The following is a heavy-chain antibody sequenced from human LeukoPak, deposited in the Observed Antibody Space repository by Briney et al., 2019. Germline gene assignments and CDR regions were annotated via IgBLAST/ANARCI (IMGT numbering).Heavy chain of an antibody. CDR1: GFTFSSHA. CDR2: ISGSGGST. D-gene: IGHD3-10*01. Sequence: GGSLRLSCAASGFTFSSHAMSWVRQAPGKGLEWVSAISGSGGSTYYADSVKGRFTISRDNSKNTLYLQMNSLRAEDTAVYYCAKDLGPYGSGSYYYDYWGQGTLVTVSS. V-gene: IGHV3-23*01. J-gene: IGHJ4*02. CDR3: AKDLGPYGSGSYYYDY.